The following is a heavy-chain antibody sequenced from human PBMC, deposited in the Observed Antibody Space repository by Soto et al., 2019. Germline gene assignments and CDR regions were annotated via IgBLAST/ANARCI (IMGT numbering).Heavy chain of an antibody. J-gene: IGHJ4*02. V-gene: IGHV4-31*03. CDR2: IYYSGST. Sequence: PSETLSLTCTVSGGSISSGGYYWSWIRPHPGKGLEWIGYIYYSGSTYYNPSLKSRVTISVDTSKNQFSLKLSSVTAADTAVYYCARAGRGVPPDYWGQGTLVTVSS. D-gene: IGHD3-10*01. CDR1: GGSISSGGYY. CDR3: ARAGRGVPPDY.